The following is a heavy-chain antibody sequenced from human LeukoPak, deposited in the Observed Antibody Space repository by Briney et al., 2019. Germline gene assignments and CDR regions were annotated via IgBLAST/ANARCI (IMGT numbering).Heavy chain of an antibody. Sequence: PSETLSLTCAVYGGSFSGYYWSRIRQPPGKGLEWIGEINHIGSTNYNPSLKSRVTISVDTSKNQFSLKLSSVTAADTAVYYCATAGRGYCSSTSCYRGRDYMDVWGKGTTVTVSS. CDR2: INHIGST. CDR1: GGSFSGYY. V-gene: IGHV4-34*01. J-gene: IGHJ6*03. D-gene: IGHD2-2*02. CDR3: ATAGRGYCSSTSCYRGRDYMDV.